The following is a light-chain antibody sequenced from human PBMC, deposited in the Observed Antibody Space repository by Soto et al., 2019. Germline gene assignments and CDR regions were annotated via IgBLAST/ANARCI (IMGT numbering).Light chain of an antibody. J-gene: IGKJ1*01. CDR2: AAS. CDR3: PQYGSSIQT. CDR1: QSISSY. Sequence: DIQMTQSPSSLSASVGDRVTITCRASQSISSYLNWYQQKPGKAPKLLIYAASSLQSGVPSRFSGSGSGTDFTLTISRLEPEDFAVYYCPQYGSSIQTFGQGTKV. V-gene: IGKV1-39*01.